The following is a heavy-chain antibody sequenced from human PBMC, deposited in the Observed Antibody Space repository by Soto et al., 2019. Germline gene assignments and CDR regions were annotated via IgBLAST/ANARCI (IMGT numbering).Heavy chain of an antibody. CDR1: GGCMSDDTYY. V-gene: IGHV4-39*01. J-gene: IGHJ1*01. Sequence: PSESVSISCTVSGGCMSDDTYYWGWLRQPPGKGLEWIGSMYYSGTSSYNPSLKSRVSMSVDTSKKQLSLRLTSVTAADTAVYYCASLNCGCDCQHDQDF. CDR3: ASLNCGCDCQHDQDF. CDR2: MYYSGTS. D-gene: IGHD2-21*02.